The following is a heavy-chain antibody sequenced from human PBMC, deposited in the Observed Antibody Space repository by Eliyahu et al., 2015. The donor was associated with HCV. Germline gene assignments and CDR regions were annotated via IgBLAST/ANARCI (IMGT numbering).Heavy chain of an antibody. Sequence: ATSGFTFGDYWMSWIRQAPGKGLECVANIKGDGSEKHYVDSVKGRFTISRDNAWSSLYLQMNSLRAEDTAVYYCARDFMNYWGQGVLVTVSS. CDR1: GFTFGDYW. V-gene: IGHV3-7*03. J-gene: IGHJ4*02. CDR2: IKGDGSEK. CDR3: ARDFMNY.